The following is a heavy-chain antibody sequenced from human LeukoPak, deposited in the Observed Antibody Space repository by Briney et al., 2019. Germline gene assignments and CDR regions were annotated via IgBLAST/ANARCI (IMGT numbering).Heavy chain of an antibody. J-gene: IGHJ6*03. CDR3: AKDTTAWWYHRAYMNV. V-gene: IGHV3-23*01. CDR1: GFTFSSYA. CDR2: ISGSGDKT. Sequence: PGGSLRLSCAASGFTFSSYAMSWARQAPGGGLEWVAAISGSGDKTYHADSVKGRFTISKDNSENRLSLQMDSLRAEDTAVYFCAKDTTAWWYHRAYMNVWGKGTTVTVSS. D-gene: IGHD2-15*01.